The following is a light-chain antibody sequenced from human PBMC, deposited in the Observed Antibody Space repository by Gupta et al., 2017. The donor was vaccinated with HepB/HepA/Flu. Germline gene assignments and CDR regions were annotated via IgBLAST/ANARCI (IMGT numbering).Light chain of an antibody. Sequence: QSALTQPRSVSGSPGQTITISCTGSASDIGDSLYFSWYQQHSGEPPRLLIFDVSQRPSGVPNRFSGSRTANTASLTISGLQPDDEAHYHCCTYSAKSFVFGMGT. J-gene: IGLJ1*01. CDR2: DVS. CDR3: CTYSAKSFV. CDR1: ASDIGDSLY. V-gene: IGLV2-11*01.